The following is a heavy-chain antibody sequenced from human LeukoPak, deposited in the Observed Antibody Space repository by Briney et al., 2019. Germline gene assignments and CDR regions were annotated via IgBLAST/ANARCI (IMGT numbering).Heavy chain of an antibody. CDR3: ARKQQLADY. V-gene: IGHV3-7*03. CDR2: IKQDGSEK. J-gene: IGHJ4*02. Sequence: WVANIKQDGSEKYYVDSVKGRFTISRDNAKNSLYLQMNSLRAEDTAVYYCARKQQLADYWGQGTLVTVSS. D-gene: IGHD6-13*01.